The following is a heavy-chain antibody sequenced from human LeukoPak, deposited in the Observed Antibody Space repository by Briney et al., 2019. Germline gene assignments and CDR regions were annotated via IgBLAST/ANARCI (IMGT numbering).Heavy chain of an antibody. Sequence: ASVKVSCKASGGTFSSYAISWVRQAPGQGLEWMGWINTNTGNPTYAQGFTGRFVFSLDTSVSTAYLQISSLKAEDTAVYYCARAYYYGSGRRDAFDIWGQGTMVTVSS. D-gene: IGHD3-10*01. CDR2: INTNTGNP. CDR3: ARAYYYGSGRRDAFDI. V-gene: IGHV7-4-1*02. CDR1: GGTFSSYA. J-gene: IGHJ3*02.